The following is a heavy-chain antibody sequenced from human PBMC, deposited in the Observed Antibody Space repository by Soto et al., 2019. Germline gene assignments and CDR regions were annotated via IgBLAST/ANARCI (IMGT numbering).Heavy chain of an antibody. CDR1: GYIFTTYG. CDR3: ARDSYDFWSGYQEYYFDY. CDR2: ISAYNGNT. D-gene: IGHD3-3*01. Sequence: GASVKVSCKASGYIFTTYGINWVRQAPGQGLEWMGWISAYNGNTNYAQKHQGRVTMTTDTSTSTAYMELRSLRSDDTAVCYCARDSYDFWSGYQEYYFDYWAQRTLVTVSS. J-gene: IGHJ4*02. V-gene: IGHV1-18*01.